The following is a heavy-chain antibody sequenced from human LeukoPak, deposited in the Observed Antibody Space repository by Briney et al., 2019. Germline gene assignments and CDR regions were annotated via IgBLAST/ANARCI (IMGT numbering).Heavy chain of an antibody. J-gene: IGHJ3*02. CDR2: INPSGGST. CDR1: GYTFTSYY. V-gene: IGHV1-46*01. Sequence: GASVKVSCKASGYTFTSYYMHWVRQAPGQGLEWMGIINPSGGSTSYAQKFQGRVTMTRDTSTSTVYMELSSLRSEDTAVYYCDLWGANDAFDIWGQGTMVTVSS. CDR3: DLWGANDAFDI. D-gene: IGHD3-16*01.